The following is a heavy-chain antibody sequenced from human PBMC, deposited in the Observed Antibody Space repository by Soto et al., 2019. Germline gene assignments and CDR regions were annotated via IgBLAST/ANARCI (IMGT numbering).Heavy chain of an antibody. CDR3: ARKNVVVLGNYGFL. Sequence: PGESLKISCKGFGYNFAIYWIAWVRQMPGKGLEWMGIIYPGDSDTRYSPSFQGQVTISADKSISTAYLQWSSLKASDTAVYYCARKNVVVLGNYGFLWGQGTLVTVSS. J-gene: IGHJ4*02. D-gene: IGHD2-15*01. CDR2: IYPGDSDT. CDR1: GYNFAIYW. V-gene: IGHV5-51*01.